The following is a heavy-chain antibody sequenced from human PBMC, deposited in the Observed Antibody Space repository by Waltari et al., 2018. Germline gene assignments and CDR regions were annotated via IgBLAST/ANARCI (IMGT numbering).Heavy chain of an antibody. Sequence: EVQLLESGGGLVQPGGSLRLSCAASGFTFSSYAMSWVRQAPGKGLVWVAVIYRGGSPYYANAVTGRFTISRDNSKNTLYLQMNSLRAEDTAVYYCAMAGATLDYYYMDVWGKGTTVTVSS. CDR1: GFTFSSYA. D-gene: IGHD5-12*01. V-gene: IGHV3-23*03. CDR2: IYRGGSP. CDR3: AMAGATLDYYYMDV. J-gene: IGHJ6*03.